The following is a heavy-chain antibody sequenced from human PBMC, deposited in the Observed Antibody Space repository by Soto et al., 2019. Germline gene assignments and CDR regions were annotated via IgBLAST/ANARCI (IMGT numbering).Heavy chain of an antibody. CDR2: IKQDGSEK. J-gene: IGHJ6*03. CDR3: ARLNCSSTSCYDYYYYYYMDV. Sequence: GGSLRLSCAASGFTFSSYWMSWVRQAPGKGLEWVANIKQDGSEKYYVDSVKGRFTISRDNAKNSLYLQMNSLRAEDTAVYYCARLNCSSTSCYDYYYYYYMDVWGKGTTVTVSS. CDR1: GFTFSSYW. D-gene: IGHD2-2*01. V-gene: IGHV3-7*05.